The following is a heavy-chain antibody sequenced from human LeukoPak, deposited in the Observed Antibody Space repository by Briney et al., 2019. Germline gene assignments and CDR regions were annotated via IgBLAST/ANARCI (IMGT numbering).Heavy chain of an antibody. J-gene: IGHJ3*02. CDR1: GGSISSGGYY. CDR3: ARGALSDIVVVPAAMMQRQPACAFDI. D-gene: IGHD2-2*01. V-gene: IGHV4-31*03. Sequence: SETLSLTCTVSGGSISSGGYYWSWLRQHPGTGLEWIGYIYYSGSTYYNPSLKSRVTISVDTSKNQFSLKLSSVTAADTAVYYCARGALSDIVVVPAAMMQRQPACAFDIWGQGTMVTVSS. CDR2: IYYSGST.